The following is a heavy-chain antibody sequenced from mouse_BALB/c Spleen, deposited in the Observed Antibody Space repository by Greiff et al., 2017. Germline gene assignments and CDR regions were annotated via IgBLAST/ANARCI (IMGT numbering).Heavy chain of an antibody. CDR1: GYSFTSYY. Sequence: EVNLVESGPELMKPGASVKISCKASGYSFTSYYMHWVKQSHGKSLEWIGYIDPFNGGTSYNQKFKGKATLTVDKSSSTAYMHLSSLTSEDSAVYYCARQGYYGSSSFAYWGQGTLVTVSA. J-gene: IGHJ3*01. V-gene: IGHV1S135*01. CDR2: IDPFNGGT. D-gene: IGHD1-1*01. CDR3: ARQGYYGSSSFAY.